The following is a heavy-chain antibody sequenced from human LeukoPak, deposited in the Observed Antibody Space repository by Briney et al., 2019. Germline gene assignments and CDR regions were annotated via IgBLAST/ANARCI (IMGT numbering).Heavy chain of an antibody. J-gene: IGHJ4*02. CDR2: IRPDGDRT. CDR3: AREQSGTRGWYTVDY. CDR1: GFTFSTYA. Sequence: GGSLRLSCAASGFTFSTYAITWARQGPGKGLEWVSAIRPDGDRTYYANSVRGRFTISRDNSKDTVYLQINGLRVEDTAVYYCAREQSGTRGWYTVDYWGQGTLVTVSS. V-gene: IGHV3-23*01. D-gene: IGHD6-19*01.